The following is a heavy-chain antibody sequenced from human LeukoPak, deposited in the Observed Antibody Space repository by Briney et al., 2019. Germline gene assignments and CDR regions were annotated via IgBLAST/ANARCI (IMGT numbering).Heavy chain of an antibody. CDR1: GFTFSSYE. CDR2: ISSSGSTI. J-gene: IGHJ5*02. V-gene: IGHV3-48*03. Sequence: GGSLRLSCAASGFTFSSYEMNWVRQAPGKGLEWVSYISSSGSTIYYADSVKGRFTISRDNAKNSLYLQMNSLRAEDTAVYYCAKEAYCSGGSCYPEGNWFDPWGQGTLVTVSS. D-gene: IGHD2-15*01. CDR3: AKEAYCSGGSCYPEGNWFDP.